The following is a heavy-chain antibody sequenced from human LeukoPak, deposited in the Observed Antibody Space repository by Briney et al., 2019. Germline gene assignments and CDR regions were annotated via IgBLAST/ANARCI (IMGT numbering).Heavy chain of an antibody. CDR3: ARSLVYYYGSGSYYRGRFDP. V-gene: IGHV4-61*02. Sequence: PSETLSLTCTVSGGSISSGSYYWSWIRQPAGKGLEWIGRIYTSGSTNYNPSLKSRVTISVDTSKNQFSLKLSSVTAADTAVYYCARSLVYYYGSGSYYRGRFDPWGQGTLVTVSS. CDR2: IYTSGST. D-gene: IGHD3-10*01. CDR1: GGSISSGSYY. J-gene: IGHJ5*02.